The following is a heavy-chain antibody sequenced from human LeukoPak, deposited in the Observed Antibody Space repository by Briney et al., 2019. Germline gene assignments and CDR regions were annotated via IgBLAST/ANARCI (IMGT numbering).Heavy chain of an antibody. CDR2: ISYDGSNK. CDR3: AKGDFIYYDTPLDP. CDR1: GFIFSSYV. D-gene: IGHD3-22*01. J-gene: IGHJ5*02. Sequence: HPGGSLRLSCAASGFIFSSYVMHWVRQPPGKGLEWVAVISYDGSNKYYADSVKGRFTISRDNSKNTLYLQINSLRAEDTAVYYCAKGDFIYYDTPLDPWGQGTLVTVSS. V-gene: IGHV3-30*18.